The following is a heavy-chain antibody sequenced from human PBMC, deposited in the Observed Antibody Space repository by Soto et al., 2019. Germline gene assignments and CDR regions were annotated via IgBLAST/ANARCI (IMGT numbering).Heavy chain of an antibody. J-gene: IGHJ4*02. CDR2: IYYSGRT. Sequence: QVQLQESGPGLVKPSQTLSLTCTVSGGSISSGGYYWSWIRQHPGKGLEWIGYIYYSGRTYYNPSLMSRVTISVDTSKTQFSLKLSSVTAADTAVYYCARWPQLEPRFDYWGQGTLVTVSS. CDR3: ARWPQLEPRFDY. D-gene: IGHD1-1*01. V-gene: IGHV4-31*03. CDR1: GGSISSGGYY.